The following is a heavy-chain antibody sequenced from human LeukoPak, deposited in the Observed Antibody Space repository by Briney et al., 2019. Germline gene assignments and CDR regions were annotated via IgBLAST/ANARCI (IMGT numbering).Heavy chain of an antibody. V-gene: IGHV4-4*07. CDR1: GGSISSYY. Sequence: SETLSLTCTVSGGSISSYYWSWIRQPAGEGLEWIGRLHTSGSTHYNPSLKSRVTMSVDTSKNQFSLKIYSVTAADTAIYYCARLNPGGYTRTNYFDPWGQGTQVTVSS. D-gene: IGHD3-22*01. CDR3: ARLNPGGYTRTNYFDP. CDR2: LHTSGST. J-gene: IGHJ5*02.